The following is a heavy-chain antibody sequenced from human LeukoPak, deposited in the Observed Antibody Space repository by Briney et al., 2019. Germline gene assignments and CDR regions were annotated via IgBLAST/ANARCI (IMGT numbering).Heavy chain of an antibody. D-gene: IGHD6-13*01. CDR2: ISGSGGGT. CDR3: AKDLNGEDSSSNQGIVGY. Sequence: PGGSLRLSCAASGFTFSSYAMSWVRQAPAKGLDWVSAISGSGGGTYYADSVKGRFTISRNNFKDPLYLQMNSLRAEDTAVYYCAKDLNGEDSSSNQGIVGYCGQGTLVTVSS. CDR1: GFTFSSYA. V-gene: IGHV3-23*01. J-gene: IGHJ4*02.